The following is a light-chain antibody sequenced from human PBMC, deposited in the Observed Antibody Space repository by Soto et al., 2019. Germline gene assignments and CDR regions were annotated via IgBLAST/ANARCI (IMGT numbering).Light chain of an antibody. CDR1: QSIGNN. CDR2: GAS. V-gene: IGKV3-15*01. CDR3: QQYNNWPYT. J-gene: IGKJ2*01. Sequence: EIVMTQSPDTLSVSPGESATLSCRARQSIGNNLAWYQQKPGQAPRLLLYGASTRTTGIPARFSGSGSGTEFTLTISSLQSEDFAVYYCQQYNNWPYTFAQGTKLEI.